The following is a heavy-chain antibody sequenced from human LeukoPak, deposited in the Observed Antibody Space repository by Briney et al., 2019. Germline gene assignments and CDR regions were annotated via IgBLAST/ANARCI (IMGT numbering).Heavy chain of an antibody. V-gene: IGHV3-23*01. J-gene: IGHJ4*02. CDR1: GFNFDLYA. Sequence: GGSLRLSCAASGFNFDLYAMTWVRQAPGKGLEWVASISGSGDDTYYAASVRGRFTISRDSSQTKLQMNSLRAEDTAMYYCAREWVVAVGPTNYLGYWGRGALVTVSS. CDR3: AREWVVAVGPTNYLGY. D-gene: IGHD1-26*01. CDR2: ISGSGDDT.